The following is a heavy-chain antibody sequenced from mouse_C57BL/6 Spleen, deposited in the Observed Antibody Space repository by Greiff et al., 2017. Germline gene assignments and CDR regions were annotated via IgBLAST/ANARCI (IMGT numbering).Heavy chain of an antibody. D-gene: IGHD3-2*02. V-gene: IGHV1-72*01. CDR3: ASGTAQATDYAMDY. Sequence: QVHVKQPGAELVKPGASVKLSCKASGYTFTSYWMHWVKQRPGRGLEWIGRIDPNSGGTKYNEKFKSKATLTVDKPSSTAYMQLSSLTSEDSAVYYCASGTAQATDYAMDYWGQGTSVTVSS. J-gene: IGHJ4*01. CDR2: IDPNSGGT. CDR1: GYTFTSYW.